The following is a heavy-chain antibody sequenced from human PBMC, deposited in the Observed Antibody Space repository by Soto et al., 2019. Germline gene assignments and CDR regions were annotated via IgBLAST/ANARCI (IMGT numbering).Heavy chain of an antibody. CDR1: GGSISSGDYY. CDR2: IYYSGST. J-gene: IGHJ4*02. Sequence: SETLSLTCTVSGGSISSGDYYWSWIRQPPGKGLEWIGYIYYSGSTYYNPSLKSRVTISVDTSKNQFSLKLSSVTAADTAVYYCARDAGSGYLDDYWGQGTLVTVSS. D-gene: IGHD3-22*01. V-gene: IGHV4-30-4*01. CDR3: ARDAGSGYLDDY.